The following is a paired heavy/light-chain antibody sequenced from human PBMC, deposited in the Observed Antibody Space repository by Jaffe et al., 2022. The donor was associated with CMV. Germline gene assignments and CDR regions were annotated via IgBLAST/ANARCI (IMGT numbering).Light chain of an antibody. Sequence: QTVVTQEPSLTVSPGGTVTLTCASSTGAVTTGYYSTWFQQKPGQAPRPLIYATSRRQSWAPARFSGSLLGGKAALALSDVQPEDEADYYCLLYYGNAQSWVFGGGTKLTVL. CDR2: ATS. CDR3: LLYYGNAQSWV. J-gene: IGLJ3*02. CDR1: TGAVTTGYY. V-gene: IGLV7-43*01.
Heavy chain of an antibody. CDR2: INVGNGNT. Sequence: QVHLVQSGAEVKMPGASVKVSCKASGYTFASYAMHWVRQAPGQSLEWMGWINVGNGNTKYSQKFQGRVTISTDTSASTGYLEVSSLRSEDTAVYYCARAAYYDFLSGYKGPNYFDSWGQGTLITVSS. V-gene: IGHV1-3*01. J-gene: IGHJ4*02. D-gene: IGHD3-3*01. CDR1: GYTFASYA. CDR3: ARAAYYDFLSGYKGPNYFDS.